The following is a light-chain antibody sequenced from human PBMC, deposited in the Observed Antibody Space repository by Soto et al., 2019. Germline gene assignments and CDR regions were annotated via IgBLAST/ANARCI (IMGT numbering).Light chain of an antibody. CDR2: GVN. CDR3: TSYTRDTTYV. V-gene: IGLV2-14*01. J-gene: IGLJ1*01. Sequence: QSVLTQPASVSGSPGQSITVSCTGTYSDIGTYDSVSWYQHHPGRAPKLLIFGVNRPPSGISYRFSASKSGNTASLTISGLQAEDEADYYCTSYTRDTTYVFGTGTKVTVL. CDR1: YSDIGTYDS.